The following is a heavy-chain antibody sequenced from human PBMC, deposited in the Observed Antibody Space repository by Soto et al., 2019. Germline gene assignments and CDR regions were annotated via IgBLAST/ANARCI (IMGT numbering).Heavy chain of an antibody. J-gene: IGHJ4*02. Sequence: SETLSLTSTVSGGSVSSGSYYWSWIRQPPGKGLEWIGYIYYSGSTNYNPSLKSRVTISVDTSKNQFSLKLSSVTAADTAVYYCASGSYYYGSGSYDYWGQGTLVTVSS. CDR1: GGSVSSGSYY. CDR2: IYYSGST. V-gene: IGHV4-61*01. CDR3: ASGSYYYGSGSYDY. D-gene: IGHD3-10*01.